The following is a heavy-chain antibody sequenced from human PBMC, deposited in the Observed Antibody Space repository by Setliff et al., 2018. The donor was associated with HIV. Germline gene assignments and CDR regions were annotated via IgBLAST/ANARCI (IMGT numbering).Heavy chain of an antibody. D-gene: IGHD1-26*01. Sequence: PGESLKISCAASGFTFSSYAMSWVRQAPGKGLEWVSAISGSGGSTYYADSVKGRFTISRDNSKNTLYLQMNSLRAEDTAVYYCARVGATSFHAFDIWGQGTMVTVSS. CDR1: GFTFSSYA. CDR2: ISGSGGST. V-gene: IGHV3-23*01. J-gene: IGHJ3*02. CDR3: ARVGATSFHAFDI.